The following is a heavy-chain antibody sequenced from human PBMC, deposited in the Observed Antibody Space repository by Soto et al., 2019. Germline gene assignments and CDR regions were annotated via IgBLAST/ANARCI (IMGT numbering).Heavy chain of an antibody. CDR3: AKDNPTIAY. Sequence: PGESLKISCAASEFTFSNYAMSWVRQAPGKGLEWVSSISDNGGTTYYADSVEDRFTISRDNSKNTLFLQMNSLRPEDTAVYFCAKDNPTIAYWGQGTLVTVSS. CDR2: ISDNGGTT. V-gene: IGHV3-23*01. D-gene: IGHD1-1*01. J-gene: IGHJ4*02. CDR1: EFTFSNYA.